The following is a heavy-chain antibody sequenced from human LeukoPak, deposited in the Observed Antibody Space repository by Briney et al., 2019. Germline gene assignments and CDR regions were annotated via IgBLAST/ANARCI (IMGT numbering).Heavy chain of an antibody. J-gene: IGHJ4*02. Sequence: GGSLRLSCAASGFIFRSNWMDWVRQAPGKGLVWVSRINEDGSTTNHADSVKGRFTISRDNVKNTLYMEMNSLRAEDTAVYYCVRDLGGRSGHWGQGTLVTVSS. CDR1: GFIFRSNW. CDR2: INEDGSTT. CDR3: VRDLGGRSGH. D-gene: IGHD1-26*01. V-gene: IGHV3-74*01.